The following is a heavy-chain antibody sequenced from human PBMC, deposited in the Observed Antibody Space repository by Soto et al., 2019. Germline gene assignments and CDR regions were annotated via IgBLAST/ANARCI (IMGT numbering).Heavy chain of an antibody. V-gene: IGHV3-73*01. CDR1: GFTVSGSA. Sequence: EVQLVESGGGLVQPGGSLKLSCAASGFTVSGSAVHWVRQASGKGLEWVGRIRSKTNSYATTYAASVKGRFTISRDDSKNTAYLQMNSLKTEDTAVYYCTSQLWELSFPRAFDIWCQGTMVTVSS. CDR2: IRSKTNSYAT. J-gene: IGHJ3*02. D-gene: IGHD3-16*02. CDR3: TSQLWELSFPRAFDI.